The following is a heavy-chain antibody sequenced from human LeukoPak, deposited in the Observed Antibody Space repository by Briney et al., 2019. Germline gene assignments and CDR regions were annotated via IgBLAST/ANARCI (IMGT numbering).Heavy chain of an antibody. J-gene: IGHJ6*02. CDR1: GFTFSSYA. Sequence: QPGGSLRLSCAASGFTFSSYAMSWVRQAPGKGLEWVSAISGSGGSTYYADSVKGRFTISRDNSKNTLYLQMNSLRAEDTAVYYCAKSRDKRYYYGMDVWGQGTTVTVSS. V-gene: IGHV3-23*01. CDR2: ISGSGGST. CDR3: AKSRDKRYYYGMDV.